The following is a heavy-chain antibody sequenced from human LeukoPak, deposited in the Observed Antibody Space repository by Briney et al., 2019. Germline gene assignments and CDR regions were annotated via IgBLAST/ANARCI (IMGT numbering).Heavy chain of an antibody. D-gene: IGHD6-19*01. J-gene: IGHJ4*02. CDR3: ARVRAEQYSSGWYQDY. V-gene: IGHV3-21*01. Sequence: GGSLRLSCAAPGFTFSTYSMIWVRQPPGKGLEWVSSLSGTSTYIYYADSVKGRFTISRDNAKSSLYLQMSSLRAEDTAVYYCARVRAEQYSSGWYQDYWGQGTLVTVSS. CDR1: GFTFSTYS. CDR2: LSGTSTYI.